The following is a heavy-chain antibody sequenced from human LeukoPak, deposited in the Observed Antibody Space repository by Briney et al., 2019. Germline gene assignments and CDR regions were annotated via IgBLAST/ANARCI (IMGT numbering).Heavy chain of an antibody. D-gene: IGHD5-18*01. V-gene: IGHV3-23*01. CDR2: ISGNGATT. CDR1: GFTFSSNA. Sequence: GSLRLSFAASGFTFSSNAISWVRRAPGKGLEWFSAISGNGATTSYADSVKGRFTISRDNSRNTVYLQMNSLRAEDTAVYYCANDLGWIQLNLGRGQGTLVTVSS. CDR3: ANDLGWIQLNLG. J-gene: IGHJ4*02.